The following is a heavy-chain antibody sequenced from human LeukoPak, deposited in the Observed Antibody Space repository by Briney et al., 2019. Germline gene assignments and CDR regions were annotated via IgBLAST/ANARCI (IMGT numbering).Heavy chain of an antibody. D-gene: IGHD4-17*01. CDR3: ARSTTHPYYNYMDV. V-gene: IGHV3-74*01. CDR2: INSDGSTT. CDR1: GFTFSSYW. Sequence: GGSLRLSCVASGFTFSSYWMHWVRQAPGEGLVWVSRINSDGSTTTYADSVKGRFTISRDNAKNTLYLQMNSLRVEDTAVYYCARSTTHPYYNYMDVWGKGTTVTVSS. J-gene: IGHJ6*03.